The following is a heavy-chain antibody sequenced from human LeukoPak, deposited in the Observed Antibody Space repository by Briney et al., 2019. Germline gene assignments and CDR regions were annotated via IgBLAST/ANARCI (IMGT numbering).Heavy chain of an antibody. Sequence: GGCLRLSCAASGFTFSDYYMSWIRPAPGKGLEWVSYISSSSTYKNYADSVRGRFTITRDNAKNSLYLQMNSLRAEDTAVYFCVRSPHYYASGSSPLYYFDCWGQGTLVSVSS. D-gene: IGHD3-10*01. J-gene: IGHJ4*02. CDR2: ISSSSTYK. CDR3: VRSPHYYASGSSPLYYFDC. V-gene: IGHV3-11*03. CDR1: GFTFSDYY.